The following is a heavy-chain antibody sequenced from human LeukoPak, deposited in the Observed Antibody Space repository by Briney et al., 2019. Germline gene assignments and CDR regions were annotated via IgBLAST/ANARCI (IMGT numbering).Heavy chain of an antibody. CDR3: ARDRSDSSSWNWLDP. CDR1: GASFSNYH. Sequence: SETLSLTCTVSGASFSNYHWSWIRQPPGEGLEWIGHVYYIGSPNYNPSLKSRITISVDTSKNQFSLKLRSVTAADTAVYYCARDRSDSSSWNWLDPWGQGILVTVSS. V-gene: IGHV4-59*01. J-gene: IGHJ5*02. CDR2: VYYIGSP. D-gene: IGHD6-13*01.